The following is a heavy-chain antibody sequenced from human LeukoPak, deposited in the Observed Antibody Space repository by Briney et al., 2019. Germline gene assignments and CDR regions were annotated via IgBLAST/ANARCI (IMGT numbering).Heavy chain of an antibody. CDR1: GYTFTNYW. CDR3: ARHTGEGSHFQH. V-gene: IGHV5-51*01. Sequence: GSLKISCKASGYTFTNYWIGWVRQMPGKGLEWMGIIYPGDSDTRYSPSFRGQVIISADKSIRTAYLQWTSLKASDTAMYYCARHTGEGSHFQHWGQGSLVTVSS. J-gene: IGHJ1*01. CDR2: IYPGDSDT. D-gene: IGHD3-16*01.